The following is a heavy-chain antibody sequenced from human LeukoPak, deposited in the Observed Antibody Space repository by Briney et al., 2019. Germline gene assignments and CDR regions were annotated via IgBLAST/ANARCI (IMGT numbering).Heavy chain of an antibody. CDR2: IYYSGST. D-gene: IGHD2-15*01. CDR3: ARGGGIFTYYYYMDV. V-gene: IGHV4-59*01. Sequence: PSETLSLTCTVSGGSITSCYWSWIRQPPGKGLEWIGYIYYSGSTNYNPSLKSRVTISVDTSKNQFSLKLSSVTAADTAVYYCARGGGIFTYYYYMDVWGKGTTVTISS. J-gene: IGHJ6*03. CDR1: GGSITSCY.